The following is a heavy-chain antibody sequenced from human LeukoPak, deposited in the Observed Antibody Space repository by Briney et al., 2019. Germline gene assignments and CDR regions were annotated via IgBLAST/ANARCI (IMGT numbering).Heavy chain of an antibody. CDR1: GGSISSYY. D-gene: IGHD3-10*01. CDR2: IYTSGST. Sequence: RASETLSLTCTVSGGSISSYYWSWIRQPAGKGLEWTGRIYTSGSTNYNPSLKSRVTMSVDTSKNQFSLKLSSVTAADTAVYYCAREGELSYYYGSGSSFDPWGQGTLVTVSS. CDR3: AREGELSYYYGSGSSFDP. V-gene: IGHV4-4*07. J-gene: IGHJ5*02.